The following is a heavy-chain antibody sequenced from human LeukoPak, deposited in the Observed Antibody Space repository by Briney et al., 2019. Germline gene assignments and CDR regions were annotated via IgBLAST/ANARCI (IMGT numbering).Heavy chain of an antibody. CDR2: VHHSGST. V-gene: IGHV4-38-2*01. CDR1: GFSISNNYW. D-gene: IGHD4/OR15-4a*01. CDR3: AREPAGRGAVDY. J-gene: IGHJ4*02. Sequence: SETLSLTCAVSGFSISNNYWWHWIRQPPGKGLEWIGTVHHSGSTYYNPSLKSRVTISVDTSKNQFSLKLTSVTAADTAVHYCAREPAGRGAVDYRGQGTLVTVSS.